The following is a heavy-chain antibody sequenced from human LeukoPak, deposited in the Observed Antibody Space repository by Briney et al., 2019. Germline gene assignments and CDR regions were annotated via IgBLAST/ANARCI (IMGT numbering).Heavy chain of an antibody. CDR3: AELGITMIGGV. D-gene: IGHD3-10*02. V-gene: IGHV3-30*02. J-gene: IGHJ6*04. CDR2: IRSDGSNK. CDR1: GFTFGSYG. Sequence: GGSLRLSCAASGFTFGSYGMHWVRQAPGKGLEWVTFIRSDGSNKYYADSVKGRFTISGDNSKNTLYLQMNTLIADDTAVYYCAELGITMIGGVWGKGTTVTISS.